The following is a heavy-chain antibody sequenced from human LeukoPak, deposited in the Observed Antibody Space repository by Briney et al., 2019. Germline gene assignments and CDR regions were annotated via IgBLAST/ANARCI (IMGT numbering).Heavy chain of an antibody. D-gene: IGHD2-8*01. CDR2: MNLNSGNT. Sequence: ASVKLCCKASGYTFTTYDINWERQATGQGLEWMGWMNLNSGNTGSAQKFQGRVTITRNTSTSTAYAELSSLRSEDTAVYYCARGQYCTSFTCPYYFDYWGQGTLVTVSP. J-gene: IGHJ4*02. CDR1: GYTFTTYD. CDR3: ARGQYCTSFTCPYYFDY. V-gene: IGHV1-8*01.